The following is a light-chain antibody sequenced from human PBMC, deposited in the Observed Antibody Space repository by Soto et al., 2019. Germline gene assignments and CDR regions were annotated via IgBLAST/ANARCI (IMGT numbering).Light chain of an antibody. Sequence: EIVLTQSPGTLSLSPGERATLSCRASQSVSSNYLAWYQQKPGQAPRLLIYSASSRATGLPDRFSGSWSGTDFTLTFSRLEPEDFAVYYCQQYGSSPQTFGQGTKVEIK. CDR3: QQYGSSPQT. V-gene: IGKV3-20*01. J-gene: IGKJ1*01. CDR1: QSVSSNY. CDR2: SAS.